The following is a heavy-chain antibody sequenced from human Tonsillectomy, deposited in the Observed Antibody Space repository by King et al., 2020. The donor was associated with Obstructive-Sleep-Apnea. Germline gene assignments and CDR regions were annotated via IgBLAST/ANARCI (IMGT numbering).Heavy chain of an antibody. CDR1: GVTFRTFS. D-gene: IGHD4-17*01. Sequence: VQLVESGGGLVQPGGSLRLSCVASGVTFRTFSRNWVRQAPGRGLALGSHIIRGGSTKYYAGSVKVRFSTSRDNAKNSLFLQMNSLGYEDTAVYYCARLVDDYGDYVNWFFDLWGRGTRVTVSS. V-gene: IGHV3-48*02. CDR3: ARLVDDYGDYVNWFFDL. J-gene: IGHJ2*01. CDR2: IIRGGSTK.